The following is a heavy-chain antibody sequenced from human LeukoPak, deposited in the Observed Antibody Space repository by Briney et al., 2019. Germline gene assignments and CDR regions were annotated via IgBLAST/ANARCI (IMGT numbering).Heavy chain of an antibody. D-gene: IGHD2-2*01. CDR3: ARGICSSTSCLDY. CDR2: ISSSSSYI. V-gene: IGHV3-21*01. Sequence: PGGSLRLSCAASGFTFSSYSMNWVRQAPGKGLEWVSSISSSSSYIHYADSVKGRFTISRDNAKNSLYLQMNSLRAEDTAVYYCARGICSSTSCLDYWGQGTLVTVSS. J-gene: IGHJ4*02. CDR1: GFTFSSYS.